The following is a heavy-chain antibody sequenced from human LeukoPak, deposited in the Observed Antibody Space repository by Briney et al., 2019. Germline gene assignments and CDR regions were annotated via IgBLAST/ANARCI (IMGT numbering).Heavy chain of an antibody. CDR3: ARDLGSGYPDYYYYMDV. D-gene: IGHD3-22*01. J-gene: IGHJ6*03. V-gene: IGHV1-2*02. Sequence: ASVKVSCKASGYTFTGYYMHWVRQAPGQGLEWMGWINPNSGGTNYAQKFQGRVTMTRDTSISTAYMELSRLRSDDTAVYYCARDLGSGYPDYYYYMDVWGKGTTVTVSS. CDR1: GYTFTGYY. CDR2: INPNSGGT.